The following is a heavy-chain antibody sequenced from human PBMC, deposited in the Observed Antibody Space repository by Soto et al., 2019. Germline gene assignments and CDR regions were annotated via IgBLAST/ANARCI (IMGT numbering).Heavy chain of an antibody. CDR2: IRWNSGST. D-gene: IGHD3-10*01. V-gene: IGHV3-9*01. CDR3: AKGRGGGFGELFDY. Sequence: EVQLVESGGGLVQPGRSLRLSCAASGFTFDDYAMHWVRQAPGKGLEWVSGIRWNSGSTGYADSVKGRFTISRDNAKNALYLQMNSLSAEDTALYYCAKGRGGGFGELFDYWGQGTLVTVSS. CDR1: GFTFDDYA. J-gene: IGHJ4*02.